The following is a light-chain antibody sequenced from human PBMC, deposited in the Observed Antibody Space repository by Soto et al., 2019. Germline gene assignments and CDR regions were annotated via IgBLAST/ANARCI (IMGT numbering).Light chain of an antibody. J-gene: IGKJ1*01. CDR2: GIS. CDR1: QSVSSSY. CDR3: QQYVTSSPRT. V-gene: IGKV3-20*01. Sequence: EIVLTHSPGTLSLYPWEVATLSCRASQSVSSSYLAWYQQKPVQAPRLLMYGISRRATGIPDRFSGSGSGTDFTLTITRLEPEDFAVYYCQQYVTSSPRTFGQGTKVDI.